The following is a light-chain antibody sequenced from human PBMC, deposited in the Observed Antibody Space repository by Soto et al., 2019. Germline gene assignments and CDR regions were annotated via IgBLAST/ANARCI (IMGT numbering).Light chain of an antibody. J-gene: IGLJ3*02. CDR2: AVS. CDR3: CSYTASDIWV. Sequence: QSVLTQPRSVSGSPGQSVTISCTGTNSDVGGYNFVSWYQQLPGKAPKLMISAVSQRPSGVPDRFSGSKSGNAASLTISGLQADYEADYFCCSYTASDIWVFGGGTKLTVL. V-gene: IGLV2-11*01. CDR1: NSDVGGYNF.